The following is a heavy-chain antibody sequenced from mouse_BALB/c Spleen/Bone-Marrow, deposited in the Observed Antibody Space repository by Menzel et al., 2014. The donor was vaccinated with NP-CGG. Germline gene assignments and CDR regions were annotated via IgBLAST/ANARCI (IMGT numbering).Heavy chain of an antibody. V-gene: IGHV1-7*01. Sequence: CGAELAKPGASVKMSCKASGYTFTSYWMHWVKQRPGQGLEWIGYINPSTGYTDYNQKFKDKATLTADKSSSTAYMQLSSLTSEDSAVYYCARVYYGYFFAYWGQGTLVTVSA. CDR1: GYTFTSYW. J-gene: IGHJ3*01. D-gene: IGHD1-2*01. CDR3: ARVYYGYFFAY. CDR2: INPSTGYT.